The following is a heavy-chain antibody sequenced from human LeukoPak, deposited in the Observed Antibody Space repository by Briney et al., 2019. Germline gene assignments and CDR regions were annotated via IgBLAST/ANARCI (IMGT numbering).Heavy chain of an antibody. Sequence: TETLSLTCAVYGGSFSRYYWSWIRQSPGKGLEWIAEIDHRGDTNYNPSVKSRVTISVDTSKNQFSLKVRSLSAADTAVYYCARGATISETGYFDFWGQGTPVTVSS. J-gene: IGHJ4*03. CDR1: GGSFSRYY. CDR3: ARGATISETGYFDF. CDR2: IDHRGDT. V-gene: IGHV4-34*01. D-gene: IGHD5-24*01.